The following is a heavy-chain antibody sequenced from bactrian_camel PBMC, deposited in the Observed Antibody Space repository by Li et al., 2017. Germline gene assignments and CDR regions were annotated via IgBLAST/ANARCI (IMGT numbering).Heavy chain of an antibody. D-gene: IGHD3*01. J-gene: IGHJ4*01. Sequence: QLVESGGGSVQAGGSLRLSCEVLGSPDGTNCIGWFRQYPGKEREGVAAIVTLGGTTYYDDSVTGRFTISQDNAKKTTYLQMDHLKTEDTAIYYCAAGWSYGVGTLLRRHYDYWGQGTQVTVS. CDR2: IVTLGGTT. CDR1: GSPDGTNC. CDR3: AAGWSYGVGTLLRRHYDY. V-gene: IGHV3S54*01.